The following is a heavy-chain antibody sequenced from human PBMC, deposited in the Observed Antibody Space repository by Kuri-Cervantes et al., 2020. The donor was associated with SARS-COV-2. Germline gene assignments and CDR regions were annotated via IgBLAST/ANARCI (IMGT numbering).Heavy chain of an antibody. V-gene: IGHV3-23*01. Sequence: GESLKISCAASRFNFGSCDMNWVRQAPGKGLEWVSSISASGGSTYYADSVRGRFTVARDNSKDTLYLQMNSLRAEDTAVYYCARDQAYFVGVVRRGWVYYYYGMDVWGQGTTVTVSS. CDR2: ISASGGST. CDR3: ARDQAYFVGVVRRGWVYYYYGMDV. D-gene: IGHD3-3*01. CDR1: RFNFGSCD. J-gene: IGHJ6*02.